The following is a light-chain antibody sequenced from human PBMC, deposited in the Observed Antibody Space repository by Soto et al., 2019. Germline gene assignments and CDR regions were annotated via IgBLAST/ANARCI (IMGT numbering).Light chain of an antibody. CDR1: QSVGGY. Sequence: ETVLTQSPGTLSLSPGERATLSCRASQSVGGYLAWYQQTPGQAPRLLIYDTSNRATGIPDRFSGSGSGTEFTLTISSLQSEDFAVYYCQQYNNWPWTFGQGTMVDIK. CDR2: DTS. V-gene: IGKV3D-15*01. CDR3: QQYNNWPWT. J-gene: IGKJ1*01.